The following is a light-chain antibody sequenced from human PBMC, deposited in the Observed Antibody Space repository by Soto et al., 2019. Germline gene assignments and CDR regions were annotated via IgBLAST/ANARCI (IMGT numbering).Light chain of an antibody. CDR2: KAS. CDR3: QQYNSYSYT. CDR1: QSISTW. Sequence: DIQMTQSPSSLSASVGDRVTITCRASQSISTWLAWYQQKPGKAPKPLIYKASSLESGVPSRSSGSGSGTEFTLTISSLQPDDFATYYCQQYNSYSYTFGQGTK. V-gene: IGKV1-5*03. J-gene: IGKJ2*01.